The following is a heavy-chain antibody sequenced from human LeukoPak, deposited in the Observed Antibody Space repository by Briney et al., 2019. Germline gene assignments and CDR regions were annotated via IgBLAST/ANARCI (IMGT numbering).Heavy chain of an antibody. D-gene: IGHD4-17*01. CDR1: GFTFSSYA. J-gene: IGHJ4*02. Sequence: GGSLRLSCAASGFTFSSYAMHWVRQAPGKGLEWVAVISYDGSNKYYADSVKGRFTISRDNSKNTLYLQMNSLRAEDTAVYYCARALGGDYAYWGQGTLVTVSS. V-gene: IGHV3-30*04. CDR3: ARALGGDYAY. CDR2: ISYDGSNK.